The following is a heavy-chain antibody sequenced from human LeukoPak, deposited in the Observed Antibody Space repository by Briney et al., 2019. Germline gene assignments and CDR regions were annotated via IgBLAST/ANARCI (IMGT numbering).Heavy chain of an antibody. CDR2: ITGSGGST. CDR3: AKAMRGSALVFDY. Sequence: GGSLRLSCAASGFTLSNYAMSWVRQAPGKGLEWVSTITGSGGSTYYADSVKGRFTISRDNSKNTLYLQMNSLGAEDTAVLYCAKAMRGSALVFDYWGQGTLVTVSS. V-gene: IGHV3-23*01. D-gene: IGHD2-15*01. J-gene: IGHJ4*02. CDR1: GFTLSNYA.